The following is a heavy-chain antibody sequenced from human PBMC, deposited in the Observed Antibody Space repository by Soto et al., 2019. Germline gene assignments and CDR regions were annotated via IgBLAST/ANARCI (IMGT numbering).Heavy chain of an antibody. J-gene: IGHJ6*02. CDR3: ARSQVSGSSLDV. CDR1: GYTFTSYY. V-gene: IGHV1-46*01. Sequence: ASVKVSCKASGYTFTSYYMHWVRQAPGQGLEWMGIINPSGGSTSYAQKFQGRVTMTRDTSTSTVYMELSRLRSDVTAVYYCARSQVSGSSLDVWGQGTTVTVSS. CDR2: INPSGGST. D-gene: IGHD3-10*01.